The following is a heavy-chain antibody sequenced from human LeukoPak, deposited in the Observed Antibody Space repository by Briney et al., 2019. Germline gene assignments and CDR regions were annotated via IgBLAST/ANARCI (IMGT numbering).Heavy chain of an antibody. J-gene: IGHJ4*02. V-gene: IGHV3-21*01. CDR2: ISSSSSYI. D-gene: IGHD2-15*01. Sequence: GGSLRLSCAASGFTFSSYSMNWVRQAPGKGLEWVSSISSSSSYIYYADSVKGRFTISRDHAKNSLYLQMNSLRAEDTAVYYCARDSTSGGAYYFDYWGQGTLVTVSS. CDR3: ARDSTSGGAYYFDY. CDR1: GFTFSSYS.